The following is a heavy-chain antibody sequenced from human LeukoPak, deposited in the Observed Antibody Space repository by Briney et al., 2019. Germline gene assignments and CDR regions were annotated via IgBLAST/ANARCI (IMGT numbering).Heavy chain of an antibody. CDR3: ARYQTPIPYNDFRSGSPNSFEP. CDR1: QPTDSTLG. Sequence: GASVKVSCKAAQPTDSTLGTSGLAGAPGQGLEWMGWISAYNGNTNYAQKLQGRVTMTTDTSTSTAYMELRSLRSDDTAVYYCARYQTPIPYNDFRSGSPNSFEPWGQGTLVTVSS. V-gene: IGHV1-18*01. D-gene: IGHD3-3*01. CDR2: ISAYNGNT. J-gene: IGHJ5*02.